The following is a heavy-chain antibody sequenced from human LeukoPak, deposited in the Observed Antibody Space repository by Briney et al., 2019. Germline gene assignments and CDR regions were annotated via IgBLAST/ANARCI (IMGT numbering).Heavy chain of an antibody. J-gene: IGHJ4*02. Sequence: PGRSLRLSCAASGFTSSSYAMHWVRQAPGEGLEWVAVISYDGSNKYYADSVKGRFTISRDNSKNTLYLQMSSLRAEDTAVYYCARDPQLGYFDYWGQGTLVTVSS. V-gene: IGHV3-30-3*01. CDR3: ARDPQLGYFDY. D-gene: IGHD6-13*01. CDR2: ISYDGSNK. CDR1: GFTSSSYA.